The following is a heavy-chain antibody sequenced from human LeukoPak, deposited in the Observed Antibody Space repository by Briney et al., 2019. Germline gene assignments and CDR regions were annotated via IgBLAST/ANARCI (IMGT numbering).Heavy chain of an antibody. CDR1: GYSISSGYY. CDR2: IYHSGST. Sequence: SETLSLTCTVSGYSISSGYYWGWIRQPPGKGLEWIGSIYHSGSTYYNPSLKSRVTISVDTSKNQFSLKLSSVTAADTAVYYCARARRYGSGGSCYLIDYWGQGTLVTVSS. V-gene: IGHV4-38-2*02. D-gene: IGHD2-15*01. J-gene: IGHJ4*02. CDR3: ARARRYGSGGSCYLIDY.